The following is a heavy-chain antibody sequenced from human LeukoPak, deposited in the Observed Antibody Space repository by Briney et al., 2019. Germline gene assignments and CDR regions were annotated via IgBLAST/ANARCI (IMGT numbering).Heavy chain of an antibody. V-gene: IGHV3-21*01. Sequence: NSGGSLRLSCAASGFTFSSYSMNWVRQAPGKGLEWVSSISGSSSYIYYADSVKGRFTISRDNAKNSLYLQMNSLRAEDTAVYYCARAGEQWPDYYFDYWGQGTLVTVSS. CDR3: ARAGEQWPDYYFDY. CDR1: GFTFSSYS. CDR2: ISGSSSYI. D-gene: IGHD6-19*01. J-gene: IGHJ4*02.